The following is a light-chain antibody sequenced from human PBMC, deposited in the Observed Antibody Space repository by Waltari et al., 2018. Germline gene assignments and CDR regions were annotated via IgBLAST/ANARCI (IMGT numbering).Light chain of an antibody. Sequence: QSVLTQPPSASGAPGQRATLSGSGSNSNIGSSSVNWYQQVPATVPRLLIFSNVRRPSGVPDRFSGSKSGTSASLAISGLQSEDEADYYCATWDARLTNVLFGGGTKVTVL. CDR3: ATWDARLTNVL. CDR2: SNV. J-gene: IGLJ3*02. V-gene: IGLV1-44*01. CDR1: NSNIGSSS.